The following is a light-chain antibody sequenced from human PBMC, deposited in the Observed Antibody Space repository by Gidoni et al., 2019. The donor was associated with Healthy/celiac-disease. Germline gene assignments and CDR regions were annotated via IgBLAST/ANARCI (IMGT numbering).Light chain of an antibody. CDR3: MQALQTPWT. Sequence: DIGMTQSPLSLRVTPGEPASSSCRSSQSLLHSNGYNYLDWYLQKPGQSPQLLIYLGSNRASGVPDRFSGSGSGTDFTLKISRVEAEDVGVYYCMQALQTPWTFGQGTKVEIK. CDR1: QSLLHSNGYNY. J-gene: IGKJ1*01. CDR2: LGS. V-gene: IGKV2-28*01.